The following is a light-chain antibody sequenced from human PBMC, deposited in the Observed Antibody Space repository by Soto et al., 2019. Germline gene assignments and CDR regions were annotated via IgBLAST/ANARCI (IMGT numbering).Light chain of an antibody. J-gene: IGKJ5*01. CDR1: QSLLHKNGNNY. CDR2: MGS. V-gene: IGKV2-28*01. Sequence: DIVMTQSPLSLPVTPGEAASISCRSSQSLLHKNGNNYFNWYLQKPGQSPQLLIYMGSKRASGVPDRFSGSGSGTDFTLTISRLETQDSAMYYCQQYVISVTFGQGTRLEIK. CDR3: QQYVISVT.